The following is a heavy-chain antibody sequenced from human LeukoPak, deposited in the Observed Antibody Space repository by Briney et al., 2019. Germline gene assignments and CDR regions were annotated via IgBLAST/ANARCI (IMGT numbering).Heavy chain of an antibody. J-gene: IGHJ6*02. CDR1: GGSLSGNF. CDR2: ISHSGST. V-gene: IGHV4-34*01. CDR3: ARGHTLGGYYKQKYYYYGMDV. Sequence: SETLSPTCAVYGGSLSGNFWSWLRQPPGKGLEWIGEISHSGSTNYSPSLKSRLTISVDTSKNQFSLRLSSVTAADTAVYYCARGHTLGGYYKQKYYYYGMDVWGQGTTVTVSS. D-gene: IGHD3-9*01.